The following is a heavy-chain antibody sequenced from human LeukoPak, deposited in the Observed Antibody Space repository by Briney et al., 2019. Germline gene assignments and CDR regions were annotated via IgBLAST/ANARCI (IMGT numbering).Heavy chain of an antibody. CDR1: GDSISSSSYY. CDR3: ARSPPLWFGELTRKYYFDY. V-gene: IGHV4-39*07. CDR2: IYYIGST. Sequence: PSETLSLTCTVSGDSISSSSYYWGWIRQPPGKGLGWIGSIYYIGSTYYNPSLKSRVTISVDTSKNQFSLKLSSVTAADTAVYYCARSPPLWFGELTRKYYFDYWGQGTLVTVSS. J-gene: IGHJ4*02. D-gene: IGHD3-10*01.